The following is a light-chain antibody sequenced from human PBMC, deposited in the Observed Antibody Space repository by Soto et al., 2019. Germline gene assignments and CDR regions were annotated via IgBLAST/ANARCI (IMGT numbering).Light chain of an antibody. CDR2: AAS. CDR1: QGISSY. Sequence: DIQLTQSPSFLSASVGDRVTITCRASQGISSYLAWYQQKPGKAPKLLIYAASTLQSGVPSRFSGSGSGTEFTLTISSLQPEDFATYYCQQLNIYPLFRPGTKVDIK. V-gene: IGKV1-9*01. J-gene: IGKJ3*01. CDR3: QQLNIYPL.